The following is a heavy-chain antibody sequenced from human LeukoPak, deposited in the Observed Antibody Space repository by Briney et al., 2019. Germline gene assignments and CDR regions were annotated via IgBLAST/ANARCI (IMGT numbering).Heavy chain of an antibody. J-gene: IGHJ5*02. CDR2: INHSGST. D-gene: IGHD3-10*01. CDR1: GGSFSGYY. Sequence: PSETLSLTCAVYGGSFSGYYWSWIRQPPRKGLEWIGEINHSGSTNYNPSLKSRVTISVDTSKNQFSLKLSSVTAADTAVYYCARASQGLWFRYWFDPWGQGTLVTVSS. CDR3: ARASQGLWFRYWFDP. V-gene: IGHV4-34*01.